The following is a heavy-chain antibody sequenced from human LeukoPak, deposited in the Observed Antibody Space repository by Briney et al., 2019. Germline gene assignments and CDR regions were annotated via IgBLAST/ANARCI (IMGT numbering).Heavy chain of an antibody. CDR3: ARGSGSNNAFDI. Sequence: GGSPRLSCAASGFTFDDYGLSWVRQAPGKGLEWVSTINWNGGSTGYADSVKGRFTISRDNAKNSLYLQMNSLRAEDTALYYCARGSGSNNAFDIWGQGTMVTVSS. CDR2: INWNGGST. V-gene: IGHV3-20*04. J-gene: IGHJ3*02. CDR1: GFTFDDYG. D-gene: IGHD1-26*01.